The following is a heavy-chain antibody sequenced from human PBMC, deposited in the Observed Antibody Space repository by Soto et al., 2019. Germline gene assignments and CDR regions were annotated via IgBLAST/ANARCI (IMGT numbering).Heavy chain of an antibody. J-gene: IGHJ5*02. CDR2: IIPIFGTA. V-gene: IGHV1-69*06. D-gene: IGHD2-15*01. Sequence: SVKVSCKASGGTFSSYAISWVRRAPGQGLEWMGGIIPIFGTANYAQKFQGRVTITADRSTSTAYMELSSLRSEDTAVYYCAIIMVAAATSGFPNWFDPWGQGTLVTVSS. CDR1: GGTFSSYA. CDR3: AIIMVAAATSGFPNWFDP.